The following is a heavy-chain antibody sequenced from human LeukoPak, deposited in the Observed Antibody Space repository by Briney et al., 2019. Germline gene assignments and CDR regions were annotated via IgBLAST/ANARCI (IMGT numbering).Heavy chain of an antibody. V-gene: IGHV4-31*03. Sequence: PSETLSLTCTVSGGSISSGGYYWSWIRQHPGKGLEWIGYIYYSGSTYYNPSLKSRVTISVNTSKNQFSLKLSSVTAADTAVYYCATTFIAAATRGFDYWGQGTLVTVSS. CDR1: GGSISSGGYY. CDR3: ATTFIAAATRGFDY. D-gene: IGHD6-13*01. CDR2: IYYSGST. J-gene: IGHJ4*02.